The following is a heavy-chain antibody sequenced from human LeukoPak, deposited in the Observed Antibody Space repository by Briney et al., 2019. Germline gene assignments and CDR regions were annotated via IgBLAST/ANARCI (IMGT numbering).Heavy chain of an antibody. Sequence: GGSLRLSCAASGFTFSSYWMSWVRQAPGKGLEWVANIKQDGSEKYYVDSVKGRFTISGDNAKNSLYLQMNSLRAEDTAVYYCARERGMATTVTTGYWGQGTLVTVSS. J-gene: IGHJ4*02. CDR3: ARERGMATTVTTGY. CDR1: GFTFSSYW. D-gene: IGHD4-17*01. V-gene: IGHV3-7*01. CDR2: IKQDGSEK.